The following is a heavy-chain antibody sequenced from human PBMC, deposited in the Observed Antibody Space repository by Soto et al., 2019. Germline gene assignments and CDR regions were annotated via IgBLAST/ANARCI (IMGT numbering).Heavy chain of an antibody. Sequence: PGESLKISCQASGYSFTHNWIAWVRQKPGKGLEWLGVIYPLDSFTKYSPSFEGQVTMSVDKSVNTASLLLNSLKASDSAIYFCARVIVNQVSTMGGMDVWGQGTTVTVSS. J-gene: IGHJ6*02. V-gene: IGHV5-51*01. CDR3: ARVIVNQVSTMGGMDV. D-gene: IGHD2-21*01. CDR2: IYPLDSFT. CDR1: GYSFTHNW.